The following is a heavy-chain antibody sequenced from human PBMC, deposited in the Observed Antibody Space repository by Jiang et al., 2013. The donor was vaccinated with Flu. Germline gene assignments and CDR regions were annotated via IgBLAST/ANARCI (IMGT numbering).Heavy chain of an antibody. CDR3: ARPVVPAAINYMGV. CDR2: IWYDGTKK. Sequence: VQLLESGGGVVQPGGSLRLSCAASGFTFSSYHMHWVRQAPGRGLEWVGIIWYDGTKKFYADSVKGRITISRDNSKNTLYLQMNSLRAEDTALYYCARPVVPAAINYMGVWGQGTTVTVSS. V-gene: IGHV3-33*01. CDR1: GFTFSSYH. D-gene: IGHD2-2*02. J-gene: IGHJ6*02.